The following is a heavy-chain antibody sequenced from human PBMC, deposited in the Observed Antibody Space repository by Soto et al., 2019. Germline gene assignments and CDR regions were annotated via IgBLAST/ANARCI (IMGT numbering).Heavy chain of an antibody. CDR1: GGSISSGDYY. CDR2: IYYSGST. D-gene: IGHD2-15*01. Sequence: QVQLQESGPGLVKPSQTLSLTCTVSGGSISSGDYYWRWIRQPPGKGLEWIGYIYYSGSTYYNPSLKSRVTRSVDTSKNQFSLKLSSVTAADTAVYYCAREEVVVAAFDYWGQGTLVTVSS. CDR3: AREEVVVAAFDY. J-gene: IGHJ4*02. V-gene: IGHV4-30-4*01.